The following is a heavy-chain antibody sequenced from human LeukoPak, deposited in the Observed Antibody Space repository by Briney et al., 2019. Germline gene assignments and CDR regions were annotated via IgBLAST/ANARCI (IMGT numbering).Heavy chain of an antibody. D-gene: IGHD6-13*01. Sequence: GGSLRLSCVASGFTVSSNYMTWVRQAPGKGLEWVSVIYTGGTPYYADSVKGRFTISRDISKNTVYLQMNSLRVEDTAVYFCARGAATGPTLGLDYWGQGTLVTVSS. CDR3: ARGAATGPTLGLDY. V-gene: IGHV3-53*01. CDR2: IYTGGTP. CDR1: GFTVSSNY. J-gene: IGHJ4*02.